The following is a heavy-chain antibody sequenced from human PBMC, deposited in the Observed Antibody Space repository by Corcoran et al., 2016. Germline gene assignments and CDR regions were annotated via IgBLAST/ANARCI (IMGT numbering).Heavy chain of an antibody. CDR3: ARAGTPVLWFGELYHYYYGMDV. CDR1: GGSFSGYY. D-gene: IGHD3-10*01. CDR2: INHSGST. Sequence: QVQLQQWGAGLLKPSETLSLTCAVYGGSFSGYYWSWIRQPPGKGLEWMGEINHSGSTNYNTSLKSRVTIAVDTSKNQFALKLSSVTAADTAVYYCARAGTPVLWFGELYHYYYGMDVWGQGTTVTVSS. V-gene: IGHV4-34*01. J-gene: IGHJ6*02.